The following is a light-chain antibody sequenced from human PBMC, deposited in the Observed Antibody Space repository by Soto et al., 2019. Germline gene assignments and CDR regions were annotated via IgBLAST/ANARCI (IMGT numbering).Light chain of an antibody. CDR2: DNN. CDR3: GTWDSSLSADV. J-gene: IGLJ1*01. CDR1: SSNIGNNY. Sequence: QSVLTHPPSVSTAPGKKVTISCSGSSSNIGNNYVSWYQQLPETAPKLLIYDNNKRPSAIPDRFSGSKSGTSATLGITGLQTGDEADYYCGTWDSSLSADVFGAGTKSPS. V-gene: IGLV1-51*01.